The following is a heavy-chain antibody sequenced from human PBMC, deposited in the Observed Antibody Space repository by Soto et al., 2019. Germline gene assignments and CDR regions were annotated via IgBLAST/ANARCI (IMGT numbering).Heavy chain of an antibody. V-gene: IGHV1-69*06. J-gene: IGHJ3*02. D-gene: IGHD3-10*01. Sequence: SVKVSCKASGGTFSSYAISWVRQAPGQGLEWMGGIIPIFGTANYAQKFQGRVTITADKSTSTAYMELSSLRSEDTAVYYCASLFPAARSHTHDAFDIWGQGTMVTVSS. CDR2: IIPIFGTA. CDR1: GGTFSSYA. CDR3: ASLFPAARSHTHDAFDI.